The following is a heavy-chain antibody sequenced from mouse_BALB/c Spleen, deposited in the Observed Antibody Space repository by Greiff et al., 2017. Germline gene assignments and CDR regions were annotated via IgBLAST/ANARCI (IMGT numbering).Heavy chain of an antibody. Sequence: EVQLVESGGGLVKPGGSLKLSCAASGFTFSSYAMSWVRQSPEKRLEWVAEISSGGSYTYYPDTVKGRFTISRDNAKNTLYLQMSSLKSEDTAMYYCARRDYDRAFAYWGQGTLVTVSA. CDR3: ARRDYDRAFAY. V-gene: IGHV5-9-4*01. CDR1: GFTFSSYA. J-gene: IGHJ3*01. D-gene: IGHD2-4*01. CDR2: ISSGGSYT.